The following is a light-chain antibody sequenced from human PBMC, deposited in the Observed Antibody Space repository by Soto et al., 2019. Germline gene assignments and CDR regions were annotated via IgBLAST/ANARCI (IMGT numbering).Light chain of an antibody. J-gene: IGKJ2*01. Sequence: DIQMTQSPSSLSASVGDRVTITCRASQTISSYLNWYQQKPGKAPKLLIYAASSLQSGVPSRFSGGGSGTDFTLTIISLQPEDFATYYCQQSHSIPYTFGQGTKLEIK. CDR1: QTISSY. CDR2: AAS. V-gene: IGKV1-39*01. CDR3: QQSHSIPYT.